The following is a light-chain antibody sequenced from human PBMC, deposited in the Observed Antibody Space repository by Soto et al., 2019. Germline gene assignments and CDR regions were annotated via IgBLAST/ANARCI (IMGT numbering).Light chain of an antibody. CDR1: TVGSKS. Sequence: SYELTQPPSVSVAPGQTARLTCGGDTVGSKSIHWYQQKAGQAPVLVVYDDCDRPSGIPERFSGSNSENVATLTIGRVEAGDEADYYCQVWNSFGDHVVFGGGTKLTVL. J-gene: IGLJ2*01. V-gene: IGLV3-21*02. CDR3: QVWNSFGDHVV. CDR2: DDC.